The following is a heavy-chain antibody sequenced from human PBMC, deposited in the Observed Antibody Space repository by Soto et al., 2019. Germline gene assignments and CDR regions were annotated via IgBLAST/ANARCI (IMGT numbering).Heavy chain of an antibody. D-gene: IGHD2-21*01. CDR3: ASVAYCGGDCPVGYFQH. J-gene: IGHJ1*01. CDR2: IIPILGIA. Sequence: SVTVSCQASGGTFSSYTISWVRQAPGQGLEWMGRIIPILGIANYAQKFQGRVTITADKSTSTAYMELSSLRSEDTAVYYCASVAYCGGDCPVGYFQHWGQGTLVTVSS. V-gene: IGHV1-69*02. CDR1: GGTFSSYT.